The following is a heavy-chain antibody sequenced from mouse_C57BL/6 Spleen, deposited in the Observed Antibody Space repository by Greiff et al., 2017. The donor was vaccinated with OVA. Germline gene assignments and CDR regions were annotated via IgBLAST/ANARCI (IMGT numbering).Heavy chain of an antibody. CDR3: ARTVVAGDYYAMDY. V-gene: IGHV1-39*01. J-gene: IGHJ4*01. Sequence: VHVKQSGPELVKPGASVKISCKASGYSFTDYNMNWVKQSNGKSLEWIGVINPNYGTTSYNQKFKGKATLTVDQSSSTAYMQLNSLTSEDSAVYYCARTVVAGDYYAMDYWGQGTSVTVSS. D-gene: IGHD1-1*01. CDR2: INPNYGTT. CDR1: GYSFTDYN.